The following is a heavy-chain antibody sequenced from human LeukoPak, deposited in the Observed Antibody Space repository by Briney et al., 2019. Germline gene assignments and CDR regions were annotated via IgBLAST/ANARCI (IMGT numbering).Heavy chain of an antibody. J-gene: IGHJ3*02. D-gene: IGHD5-18*01. CDR3: ARSAMVDAFDI. V-gene: IGHV3-21*01. CDR1: GFTFSSYS. CDR2: ISSSSSYV. Sequence: GGSLRLSCAASGFTFSSYSMNWVRQAPGKGLEWVSSISSSSSYVYYADSVKGRFTISRDNAKNSLYLQMNSLRAEDTAVYYCARSAMVDAFDIWGQGTMVTVSS.